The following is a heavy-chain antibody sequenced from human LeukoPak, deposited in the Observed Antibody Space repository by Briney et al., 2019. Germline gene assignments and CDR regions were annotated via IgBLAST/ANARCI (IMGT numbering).Heavy chain of an antibody. Sequence: SETLSLTCTVSGGSISSYYWSWIRQPAGKGLEWIGRIYTSGSITYNPSLKSRVSMSVDTSKNQFSLKLSSVTAADTAVYYCARDREVGATGYYFDYWGQGTLVTVSS. CDR3: ARDREVGATGYYFDY. V-gene: IGHV4-4*07. CDR1: GGSISSYY. CDR2: IYTSGSI. D-gene: IGHD1-26*01. J-gene: IGHJ4*02.